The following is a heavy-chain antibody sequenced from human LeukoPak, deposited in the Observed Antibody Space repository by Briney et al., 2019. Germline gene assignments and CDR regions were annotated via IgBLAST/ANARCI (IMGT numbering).Heavy chain of an antibody. D-gene: IGHD3-9*01. Sequence: GGSLRLSCAASGFTFSAYAMSWVRQAPGKGLEWVSAISRSGSSTDYADSVKGRFTISRDNSKNTLYLQMNSLRPEGTAVYYCAKGGDILTGYYLYWYFDLWGRGTLVTVSS. J-gene: IGHJ2*01. V-gene: IGHV3-23*01. CDR2: ISRSGSST. CDR1: GFTFSAYA. CDR3: AKGGDILTGYYLYWYFDL.